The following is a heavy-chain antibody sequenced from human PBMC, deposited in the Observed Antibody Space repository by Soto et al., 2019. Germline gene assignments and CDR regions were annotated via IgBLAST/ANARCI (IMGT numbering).Heavy chain of an antibody. D-gene: IGHD3-3*01. CDR1: GGSISSGGYS. Sequence: SETLSLTCAVSGGSISSGGYSWSWIRQSPGKGLEWIGEINHSGSTNYNPSLKSRVTISLNTSKKQFSLSLSSVTAADTAVYYCATQIDSYFDYWGQGTRVTVSS. V-gene: IGHV4-30-2*06. J-gene: IGHJ4*02. CDR2: INHSGST. CDR3: ATQIDSYFDY.